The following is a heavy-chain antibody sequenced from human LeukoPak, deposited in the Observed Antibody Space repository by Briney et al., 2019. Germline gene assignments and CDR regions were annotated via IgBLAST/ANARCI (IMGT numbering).Heavy chain of an antibody. V-gene: IGHV1-18*04. CDR3: ARNRYNWNDVIVD. J-gene: IGHJ4*02. CDR2: ISAYNGNT. D-gene: IGHD1-1*01. CDR1: GYTFTDYF. Sequence: GASVKVSCKASGYTFTDYFIHWVRQAPGQGLEWMGWISAYNGNTNYAQKLQGRVTMTTDTSTSTAYMELRSLRSDDTAVYYCARNRYNWNDVIVDWGQGTLVTVSS.